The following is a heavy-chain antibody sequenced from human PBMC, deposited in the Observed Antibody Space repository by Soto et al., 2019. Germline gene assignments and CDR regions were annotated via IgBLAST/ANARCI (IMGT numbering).Heavy chain of an antibody. Sequence: QVQLVQSGAEVKKPGSSVKVSCKASGGTFSSYAISWVRQAPGQGLEWMGGIIPIFGTANYAQKFQGRVTITADESTSTAYMELSSLRSEDTAVYYCARSPALGYCSGRSCYAESGWFVPWGQGTLVTVSS. CDR1: GGTFSSYA. V-gene: IGHV1-69*12. J-gene: IGHJ5*02. CDR3: ARSPALGYCSGRSCYAESGWFVP. CDR2: IIPIFGTA. D-gene: IGHD2-15*01.